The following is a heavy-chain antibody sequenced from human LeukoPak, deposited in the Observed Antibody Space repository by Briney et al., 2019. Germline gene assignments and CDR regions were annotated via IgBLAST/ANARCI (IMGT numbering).Heavy chain of an antibody. CDR2: INHSGST. J-gene: IGHJ4*02. D-gene: IGHD5-18*01. CDR3: ARRAGRRWLRLLFDY. V-gene: IGHV4-34*01. CDR1: GGPFSGYY. Sequence: PSETLSLTCTVYGGPFSGYYWSWIRQPPGKGLEWIGEINHSGSTNYNPSLKSRVTISVDTSKNQFSLKLSSVTAADTAVYYCARRAGRRWLRLLFDYWGQGTLVTVSS.